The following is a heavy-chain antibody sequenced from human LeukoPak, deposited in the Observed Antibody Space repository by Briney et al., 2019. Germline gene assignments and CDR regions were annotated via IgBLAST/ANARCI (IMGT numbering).Heavy chain of an antibody. CDR3: ATYYDSSGYFDY. V-gene: IGHV4-34*01. CDR2: INHSGST. CDR1: GGSFSGYY. D-gene: IGHD3-22*01. J-gene: IGHJ4*02. Sequence: SETLSLTCAVYGGSFSGYYWSWIRQPPGKGLEWIGEINHSGSTNYNPSLKSRVTISVDTSKNQFSLKLSSVTAADTAVYYCATYYDSSGYFDYWGQGTLVTVSS.